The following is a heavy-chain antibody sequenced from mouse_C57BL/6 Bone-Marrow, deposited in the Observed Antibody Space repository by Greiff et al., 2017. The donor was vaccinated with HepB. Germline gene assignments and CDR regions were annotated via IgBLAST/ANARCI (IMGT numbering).Heavy chain of an antibody. D-gene: IGHD1-1*01. Sequence: QVQLQQPGTELVKPGASVKLSCKASGYTFTSYWMHWVKQRPGQGLEWIGNINPSNGGTNYNEKFKSKATLTVDKSSSTAYMKLSSLTSEDSAVYYCARGLLLRYYFDYWGQGTTLTVSS. CDR2: INPSNGGT. CDR3: ARGLLLRYYFDY. J-gene: IGHJ2*01. V-gene: IGHV1-53*01. CDR1: GYTFTSYW.